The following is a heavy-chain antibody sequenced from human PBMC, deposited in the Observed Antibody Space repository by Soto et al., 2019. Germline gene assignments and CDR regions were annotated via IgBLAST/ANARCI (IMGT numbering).Heavy chain of an antibody. Sequence: ASVKVSCKASGYTFTGYAMHWVRHAPGQRLEWMGWINAGNGNTKYSQKFQGRVTITRDTTASTAYMELSSLRSEDTAVYYGARAVALVANFDDPGPAPLVTLAS. CDR3: ARAVALVANFDD. D-gene: IGHD3-9*01. V-gene: IGHV1-3*01. J-gene: IGHJ4*02. CDR1: GYTFTGYA. CDR2: INAGNGNT.